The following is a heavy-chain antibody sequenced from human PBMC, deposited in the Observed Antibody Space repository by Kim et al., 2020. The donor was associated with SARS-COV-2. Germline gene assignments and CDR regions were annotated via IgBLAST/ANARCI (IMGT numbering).Heavy chain of an antibody. CDR2: ISYDGSNK. Sequence: GGSLRLSCAASGFTFSSYGMHWVRQAPGKGLEWVAVISYDGSNKYYADSVKGRFTISRDNSKNTLYLQMNSLRAEDTAVYYCASRTVAGTGPGFDYWGQGTLVTVSS. CDR3: ASRTVAGTGPGFDY. J-gene: IGHJ4*02. D-gene: IGHD6-19*01. V-gene: IGHV3-33*05. CDR1: GFTFSSYG.